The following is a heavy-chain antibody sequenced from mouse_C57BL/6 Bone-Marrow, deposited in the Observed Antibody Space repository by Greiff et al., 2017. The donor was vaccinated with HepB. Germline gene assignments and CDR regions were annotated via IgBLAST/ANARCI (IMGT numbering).Heavy chain of an antibody. V-gene: IGHV5-9*01. CDR3: ARRGLRRGGMDY. CDR1: GFTFSSYT. Sequence: EVMLVESGGGLVKPGGSLKLSCAASGFTFSSYTMSWVRQTPEKRLEWVATISGGGGNTYYPDSVKGRFTISRDNAKNPLYLQMSSLRSEDTALYYCARRGLRRGGMDYWGQGTSVTVSS. D-gene: IGHD2-12*01. J-gene: IGHJ4*01. CDR2: ISGGGGNT.